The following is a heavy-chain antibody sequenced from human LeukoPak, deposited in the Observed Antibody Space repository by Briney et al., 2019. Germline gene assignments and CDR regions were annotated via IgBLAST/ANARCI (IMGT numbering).Heavy chain of an antibody. J-gene: IGHJ5*01. CDR3: VRDFDEFDSGGYPTWFDS. CDR2: ISYDGRIK. Sequence: GGSLRLSCAASGFAFSSYAIHWVRQAPGKGLEWVSFISYDGRIKYYADSMKGRFTISRDNAKNSVYLQMNSLRAEDTAIYYCVRDFDEFDSGGYPTWFDSWAQGTLVTVSS. V-gene: IGHV3-30-3*01. CDR1: GFAFSSYA. D-gene: IGHD3-22*01.